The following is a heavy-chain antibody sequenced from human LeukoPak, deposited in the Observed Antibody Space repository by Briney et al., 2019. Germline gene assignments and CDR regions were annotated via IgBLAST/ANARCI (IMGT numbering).Heavy chain of an antibody. Sequence: SETLSLTCTVSGGSISSGSYYWSWIRQPAGKGLEWIGRIYTSGSTNYNPSLKSRVTISVDTSKNQFSLKLSSVTAADTAVYYCARVPGLKTVVTPIDYWGQGTLVTVSS. CDR1: GGSISSGSYY. D-gene: IGHD4-23*01. J-gene: IGHJ4*02. V-gene: IGHV4-61*02. CDR3: ARVPGLKTVVTPIDY. CDR2: IYTSGST.